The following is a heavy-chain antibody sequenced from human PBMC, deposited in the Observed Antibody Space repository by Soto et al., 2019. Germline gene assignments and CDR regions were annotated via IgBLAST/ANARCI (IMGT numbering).Heavy chain of an antibody. J-gene: IGHJ3*01. CDR2: IYYSGST. V-gene: IGHV4-59*01. Sequence: TSETLSLTCTVSGGSISSYYWSWIRQPPGKGLEWIGYIYYSGSTNYNPSLKSRVTISVDTSKNQFSLKLSSVTAADTAVYYCARVWGGAFDFWGQGHWSPSPQ. CDR3: ARVWGGAFDF. D-gene: IGHD3-16*01. CDR1: GGSISSYY.